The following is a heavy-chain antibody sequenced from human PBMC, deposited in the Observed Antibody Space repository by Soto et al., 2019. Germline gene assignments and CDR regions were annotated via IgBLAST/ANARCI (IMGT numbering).Heavy chain of an antibody. D-gene: IGHD2-2*01. CDR2: ISYDGSNQ. CDR1: EFTFSPYA. J-gene: IGHJ6*02. CDR3: AREIFTSPLPDSGMDV. Sequence: QVQLVESGGGVVQPGRSLRLSCAASEFTFSPYAMHWVRQAPGKGLEWVAVISYDGSNQYYADSVKGRFTISRDTAKNTLYLEMNRLRTDETAIYFCAREIFTSPLPDSGMDVWGQGTTVIVSS. V-gene: IGHV3-30-3*01.